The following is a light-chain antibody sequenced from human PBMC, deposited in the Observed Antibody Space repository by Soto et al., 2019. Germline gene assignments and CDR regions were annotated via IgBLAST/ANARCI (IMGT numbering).Light chain of an antibody. CDR3: QHLET. V-gene: IGKV1-5*03. Sequence: DIQMTQSPSTLSASVGDRVTITCRASQSISSWLAWYQQKPGKATKLLIYKASSLESGVPSRFSGSGSGTEFTLTISSLQPDDFATYYCQHLETCGQGTKVEIK. CDR2: KAS. J-gene: IGKJ1*01. CDR1: QSISSW.